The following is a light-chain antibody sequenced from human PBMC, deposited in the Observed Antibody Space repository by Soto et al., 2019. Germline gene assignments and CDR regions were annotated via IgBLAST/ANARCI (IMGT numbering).Light chain of an antibody. Sequence: SAVTQPASVSGSPGQSITISCTGTSSDVGGYNYVSWYQQHPGKAPKFIIYDVSNRPSGVSNRFSGSKSGNTASLTISGLQAEDEADYYCSSYTTSNTRQIVFGTGTKVTVL. V-gene: IGLV2-14*01. J-gene: IGLJ1*01. CDR1: SSDVGGYNY. CDR2: DVS. CDR3: SSYTTSNTRQIV.